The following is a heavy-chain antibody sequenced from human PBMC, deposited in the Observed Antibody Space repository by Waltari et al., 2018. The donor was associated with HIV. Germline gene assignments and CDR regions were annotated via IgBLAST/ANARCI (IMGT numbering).Heavy chain of an antibody. CDR3: ARRSCSSTSCYARARGGMDV. CDR1: GGSSSGYC. V-gene: IGHV4-34*01. CDR2: INHSGST. Sequence: QVQLQQCGAGLLKPSETLSLTCAVYGGSSSGYCWRWIGPPPGKGLEWSGEINHSGSTNYTPSLKSRVTISVDTSKNQFSLKLSSVTAADTAVYYCARRSCSSTSCYARARGGMDVWGQGTTVTVSS. J-gene: IGHJ6*02. D-gene: IGHD2-2*01.